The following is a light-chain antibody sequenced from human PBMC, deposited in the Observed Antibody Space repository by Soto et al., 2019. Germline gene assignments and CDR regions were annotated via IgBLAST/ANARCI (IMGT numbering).Light chain of an antibody. CDR3: QQSFNLPRT. V-gene: IGKV1-39*01. CDR2: AAS. CDR1: QSISSS. Sequence: DIEMTQSPSPLSASVRETITITCRASQSISSSLNWFQHSPGQPPKLLLFAASNLHAGVPPRFSGSGSGTSFSLTIRRLQPEDFATYYCQQSFNLPRTFGPGTKVDIK. J-gene: IGKJ1*01.